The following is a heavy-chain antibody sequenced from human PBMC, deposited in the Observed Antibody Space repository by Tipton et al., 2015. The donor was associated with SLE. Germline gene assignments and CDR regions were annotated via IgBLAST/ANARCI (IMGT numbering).Heavy chain of an antibody. CDR1: GDSITSSHY. CDR2: IYYSGST. V-gene: IGHV4-59*11. J-gene: IGHJ4*02. Sequence: TLSLTCIVSGDSITSSHYWSWIRQPPGKGLDWIGYIYYSGSTNYNPSLKRRVTISVDTSKNQFSLKLSSVTAADTAVYYCARSAGYGSSWAHFDYWGQGTLVTVSS. D-gene: IGHD6-13*01. CDR3: ARSAGYGSSWAHFDY.